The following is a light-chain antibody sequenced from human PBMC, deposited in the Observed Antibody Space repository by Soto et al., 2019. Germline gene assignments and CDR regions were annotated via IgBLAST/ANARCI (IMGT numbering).Light chain of an antibody. CDR1: QSVSNY. CDR2: GAS. V-gene: IGKV3-20*01. J-gene: IGKJ1*01. CDR3: QQYGGSPQT. Sequence: EIVLTQSPATLSLSPGERATLSCRASQSVSNYLAWYQQKPGQAPRLLIYGASRRATVIPDRFSGSGSGTDFTLTISRLEPEDFAVYYCQQYGGSPQTFGQGTKVEIK.